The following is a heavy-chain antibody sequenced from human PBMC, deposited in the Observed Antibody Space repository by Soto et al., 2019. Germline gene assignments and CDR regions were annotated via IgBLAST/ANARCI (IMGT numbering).Heavy chain of an antibody. J-gene: IGHJ4*02. CDR3: ARLGGYYQALDS. D-gene: IGHD3-22*01. Sequence: SETLSLTCTVSGGSISDDTYYWGWIRQPPGKGLEWIGSMYYSGTSSYNPSLKSRVSMSVDTSKKQLSLRLTSVTAADTAVYYCARLGGYYQALDSWGQGTLVTVSS. CDR2: MYYSGTS. V-gene: IGHV4-39*01. CDR1: GGSISDDTYY.